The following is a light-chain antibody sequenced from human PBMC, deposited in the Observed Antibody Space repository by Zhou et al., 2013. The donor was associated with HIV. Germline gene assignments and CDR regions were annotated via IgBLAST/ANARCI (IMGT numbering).Light chain of an antibody. V-gene: IGKV3-20*01. CDR1: QVVSASY. J-gene: IGKJ5*01. Sequence: EIVLTQSPVTLSLSPGQRATLSCRSSQVVSASYVAWYQKRPGQAPKLVVYGASRRATDIPDRFGGSGSGSEFILTINRLEPEDFAVYYCQQYGDTPVTFGQGTRLE. CDR3: QQYGDTPVT. CDR2: GAS.